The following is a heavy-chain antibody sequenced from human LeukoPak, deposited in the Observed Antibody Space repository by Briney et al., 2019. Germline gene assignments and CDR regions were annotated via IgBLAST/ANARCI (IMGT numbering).Heavy chain of an antibody. CDR3: ARGTTYYYDSSGYSDYYYYMDV. V-gene: IGHV4-4*07. CDR2: IYTSGST. Sequence: SETLSLTCTVSGVSISSYYWSWLRQPAGKGLEWVGRIYTSGSTNYNPSLKSGVTMSVDTSKKKFSLKLSSVTAADTAVYYCARGTTYYYDSSGYSDYYYYMDVWGKGTTVTVSS. D-gene: IGHD3-22*01. J-gene: IGHJ6*03. CDR1: GVSISSYY.